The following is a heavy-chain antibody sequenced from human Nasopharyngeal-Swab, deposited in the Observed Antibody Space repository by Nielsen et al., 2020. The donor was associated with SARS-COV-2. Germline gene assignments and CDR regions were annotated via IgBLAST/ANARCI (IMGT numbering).Heavy chain of an antibody. CDR2: IGGGGSPT. V-gene: IGHV3-23*01. CDR3: AKYYSTSRSRHHP. Sequence: GESLKISCVASGFTFSSYAMSWVRQAPGKGLEWVSVIGGGGSPTYYADSVKGRFTISRDNSKNTVFLQMNSVRADDTAVYYCAKYYSTSRSRHHPWGQGTLVTVSS. D-gene: IGHD3-10*01. J-gene: IGHJ5*02. CDR1: GFTFSSYA.